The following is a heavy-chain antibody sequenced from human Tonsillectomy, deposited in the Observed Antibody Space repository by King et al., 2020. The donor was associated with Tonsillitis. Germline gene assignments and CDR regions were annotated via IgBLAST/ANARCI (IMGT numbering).Heavy chain of an antibody. V-gene: IGHV1-2*02. CDR2: INPNSGDT. CDR1: GYTFSGYY. CDR3: ARGGGSSGTLYSYYGMDV. J-gene: IGHJ6*02. Sequence: QLVQSGAEVKKPGASVKVSCKASGYTFSGYYMHWVRQAPGQGLEWMGWINPNSGDTNYAQKFQGRVTMTRDTSISTAYMEVSRLRSDDTAVYYCARGGGSSGTLYSYYGMDVWGQGTTVTVSS. D-gene: IGHD6-19*01.